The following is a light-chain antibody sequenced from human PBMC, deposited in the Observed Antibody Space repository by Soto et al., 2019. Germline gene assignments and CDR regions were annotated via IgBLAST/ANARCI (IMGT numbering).Light chain of an antibody. V-gene: IGLV2-14*03. Sequence: QSVVTQPASVSGSPGQSITISCTGTSSDVGAYNFVSWYQHYPDKAPKVVIYDVANRPPGVSYRFSASKSGNTASLTISGLQAEDEADYYCIPFTSSNTYVFGTGTKVTVL. CDR3: IPFTSSNTYV. CDR1: SSDVGAYNF. J-gene: IGLJ1*01. CDR2: DVA.